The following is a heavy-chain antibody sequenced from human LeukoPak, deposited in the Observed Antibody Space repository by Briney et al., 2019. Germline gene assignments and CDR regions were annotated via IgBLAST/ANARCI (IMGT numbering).Heavy chain of an antibody. CDR2: ISWDGGST. D-gene: IGHD1-26*01. V-gene: IGHV3-43*01. J-gene: IGHJ4*02. CDR1: GFTFDDYT. Sequence: GGSLRLSCAASGFTFDDYTMHWVRQAPGKGLEWVSLISWDGGSTYYADSVKGRFTISRDNSKNSLYLQMNSLRTEDTALYYCAKGNSGGYYGADYWGQGTLVTVSS. CDR3: AKGNSGGYYGADY.